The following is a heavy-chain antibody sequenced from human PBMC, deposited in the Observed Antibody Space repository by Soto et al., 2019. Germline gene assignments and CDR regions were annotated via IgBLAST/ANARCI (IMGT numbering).Heavy chain of an antibody. Sequence: SETLSLTCAVSGGSISSGGYSWSWIRQPPGKGLEWIGYIYYSGSTNYNPSLKSRVTISVDTSKNQFSLKLSSVTAADTAVYYCARAYGGYADYWGQGALVTV. CDR1: GGSISSGGYS. D-gene: IGHD5-12*01. CDR3: ARAYGGYADY. CDR2: IYYSGST. V-gene: IGHV4-61*08. J-gene: IGHJ4*02.